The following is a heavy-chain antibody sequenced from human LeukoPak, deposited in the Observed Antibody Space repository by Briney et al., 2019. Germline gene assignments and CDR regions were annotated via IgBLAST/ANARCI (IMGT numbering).Heavy chain of an antibody. CDR1: GYTFTGYY. V-gene: IGHV1-2*02. J-gene: IGHJ4*02. Sequence: ASVKVSCKASGYTFTGYYMHWVRQAPGQGLEWMGWINPNSGGTNYAQKFQGRVTMTRDTSISTAYMELSRLRSDDTALYYCARDQYYYDSSGSPRLGRLIDYWGQGTLVTVSS. CDR2: INPNSGGT. CDR3: ARDQYYYDSSGSPRLGRLIDY. D-gene: IGHD3-22*01.